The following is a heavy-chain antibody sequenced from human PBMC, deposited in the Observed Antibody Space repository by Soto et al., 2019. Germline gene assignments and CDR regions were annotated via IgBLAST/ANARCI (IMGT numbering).Heavy chain of an antibody. CDR3: ARAMVVTQNWFDP. J-gene: IGHJ5*02. CDR2: IYYSVNT. D-gene: IGHD2-21*02. V-gene: IGHV4-30-4*01. Sequence: QVQLQESGPGLVKPSQTLSLTCTVSGGSISSGDYYWSWIRQPPGKGLEWIGYIYYSVNTYYNPSLKSRVTISVDTSKNQFSLKLSSVTAADTAVYYCARAMVVTQNWFDPWGQATLVTVSS. CDR1: GGSISSGDYY.